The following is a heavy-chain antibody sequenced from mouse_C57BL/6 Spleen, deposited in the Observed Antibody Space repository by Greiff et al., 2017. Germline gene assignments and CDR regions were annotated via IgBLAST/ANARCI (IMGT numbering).Heavy chain of an antibody. CDR3: ASEGSRDGMDY. Sequence: VQRVESGPGLVAPSQSLSITCTVSGFSLTSYGVDWVRQSPGKGLEWLGVIWGVGSTNYNSSLKSRLSISKDNSKSQVFLKMNSLQTDDTAMYYCASEGSRDGMDYWGQGTSVTVSS. CDR1: GFSLTSYG. J-gene: IGHJ4*01. D-gene: IGHD3-3*01. CDR2: IWGVGST. V-gene: IGHV2-6*01.